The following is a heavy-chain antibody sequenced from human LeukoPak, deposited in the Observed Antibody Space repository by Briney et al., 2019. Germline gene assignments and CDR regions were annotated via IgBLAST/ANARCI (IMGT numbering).Heavy chain of an antibody. Sequence: TSVKVSCKASGYTFTSYGISWVRQAPGQGLEWMGWISAYNGDTHYAQKLQGRVTMTTDTSTSTAYMELRSLRSDDTAVYYCATTYCGSTSCYMGGSQNFDYWGQRTLVTVSS. V-gene: IGHV1-18*01. CDR1: GYTFTSYG. J-gene: IGHJ4*02. CDR3: ATTYCGSTSCYMGGSQNFDY. CDR2: ISAYNGDT. D-gene: IGHD2-2*02.